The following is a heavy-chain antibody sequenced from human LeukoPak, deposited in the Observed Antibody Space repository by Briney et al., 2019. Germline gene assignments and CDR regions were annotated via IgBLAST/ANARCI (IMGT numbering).Heavy chain of an antibody. D-gene: IGHD3-22*01. V-gene: IGHV4-59*01. J-gene: IGHJ3*02. Sequence: PSETLSLTCTVSGGSISSYYWSWIRQPPGKGLEWIRYIYYSGSTNYNPSLKSRVTISVDTSKNQFSLKLSSVTAADTAVYYCARADSGGYYPVYDAFDIWGQGTMVTVSS. CDR1: GGSISSYY. CDR2: IYYSGST. CDR3: ARADSGGYYPVYDAFDI.